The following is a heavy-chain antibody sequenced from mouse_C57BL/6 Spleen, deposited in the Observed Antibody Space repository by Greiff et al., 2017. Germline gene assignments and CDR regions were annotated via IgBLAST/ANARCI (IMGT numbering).Heavy chain of an antibody. J-gene: IGHJ3*01. V-gene: IGHV1-15*01. CDR1: GYIFTDYE. Sequence: QVHVKQSGAELVRPGASVTLSCKASGYIFTDYEMHWVKQTPVHGLEWIGAIDPETGGTAYNQKFKGKAILTADKSSSTAYMELRSLTSEDSAVYYCTRSSYDYDVGAYWGQGTLVTVSA. CDR3: TRSSYDYDVGAY. D-gene: IGHD2-4*01. CDR2: IDPETGGT.